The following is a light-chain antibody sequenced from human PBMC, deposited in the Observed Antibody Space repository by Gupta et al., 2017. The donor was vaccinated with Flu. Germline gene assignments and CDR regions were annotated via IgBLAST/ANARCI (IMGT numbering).Light chain of an antibody. Sequence: PKLMIYEVSNRPSGVSNRFSGSKSGNTASLTISGLQAEDEADYYCSSYTSSSTYVVFGGGTKLTVL. V-gene: IGLV2-14*01. CDR3: SSYTSSSTYVV. J-gene: IGLJ2*01. CDR2: EVS.